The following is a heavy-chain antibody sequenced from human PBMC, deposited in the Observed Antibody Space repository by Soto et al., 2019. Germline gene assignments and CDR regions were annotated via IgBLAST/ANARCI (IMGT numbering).Heavy chain of an antibody. V-gene: IGHV5-10-1*01. CDR2: VDPSDSYI. Sequence: GESLKISCKSSGYSFGSYWINWVRQMPGRGLEWVGRVDPSDSYINYSPSLQGHVTISVDNSLSTAYLQWNSLKASDTAIYYCARPLPYDYGSGRTYGMDVWGQGNTVTVSS. CDR1: GYSFGSYW. D-gene: IGHD3-10*01. J-gene: IGHJ6*02. CDR3: ARPLPYDYGSGRTYGMDV.